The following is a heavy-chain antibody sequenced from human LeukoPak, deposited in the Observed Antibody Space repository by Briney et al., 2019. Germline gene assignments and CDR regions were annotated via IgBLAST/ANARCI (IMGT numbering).Heavy chain of an antibody. V-gene: IGHV3-21*01. D-gene: IGHD5-18*01. CDR1: GLTFSTYS. J-gene: IGHJ4*02. CDR3: AREKVDTAMDR. Sequence: GGSLRLSCAASGLTFSTYSFNWVRQAPGKGLEWVSSISSSSSYIYYADSVKGRFTISRDNAKNSLYLQMNSLRAEDTAVYYCAREKVDTAMDRWGQGTLVTVSS. CDR2: ISSSSSYI.